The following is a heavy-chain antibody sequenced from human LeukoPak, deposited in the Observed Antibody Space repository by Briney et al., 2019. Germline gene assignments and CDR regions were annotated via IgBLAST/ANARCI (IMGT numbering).Heavy chain of an antibody. D-gene: IGHD3-10*01. CDR2: IRYDGSNK. V-gene: IGHV3-30*02. J-gene: IGHJ4*02. CDR3: ANGQYYYGSGSRIGGEYYFDY. CDR1: GFTFSTYG. Sequence: GGSLRLSCAASGFTFSTYGMHWVRQAPGKGLEWVAFIRYDGSNKYYADSVKGRFTISRDNSKNTLYLQMNSLRAEDTAVYYCANGQYYYGSGSRIGGEYYFDYRGQGTLVTVSS.